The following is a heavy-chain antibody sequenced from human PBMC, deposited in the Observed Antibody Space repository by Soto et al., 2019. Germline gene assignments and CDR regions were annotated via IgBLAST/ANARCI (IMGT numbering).Heavy chain of an antibody. J-gene: IGHJ4*02. Sequence: PSETLSLTCTVSGGYVSSGSYYWSWIRQPPGKGLEWIGYIYYSGSTNYNRSLKSRVTISVDTSKNQFSLKLSSVTAADTAVYYCARIPHRLTSYFDYWGQGTPVTVSS. CDR3: ARIPHRLTSYFDY. V-gene: IGHV4-61*01. CDR2: IYYSGST. D-gene: IGHD3-16*01. CDR1: GGYVSSGSYY.